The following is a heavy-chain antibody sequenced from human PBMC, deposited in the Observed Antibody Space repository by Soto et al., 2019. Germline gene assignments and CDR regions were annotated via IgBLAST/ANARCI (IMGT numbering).Heavy chain of an antibody. Sequence: GASVKVSCKASGYTFTNYRITWVRQAPGQGLEWMGRISAYNGNTNYAQKLQGRVTMTTDTSTSTAYMELKSLRSDDTAVYYCARGMRGDYYYYYMDVWGKGTTVTVSS. J-gene: IGHJ6*03. CDR1: GYTFTNYR. V-gene: IGHV1-18*01. CDR2: ISAYNGNT. CDR3: ARGMRGDYYYYYMDV.